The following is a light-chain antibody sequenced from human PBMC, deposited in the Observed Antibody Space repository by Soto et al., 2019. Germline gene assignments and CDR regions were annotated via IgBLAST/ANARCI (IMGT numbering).Light chain of an antibody. V-gene: IGKV3-15*01. CDR1: QSVSSSY. CDR2: RAS. J-gene: IGKJ5*01. Sequence: EIMLTLSPGTLSLSPGERATLSCRASQSVSSSYLAWYQQKPGQAPRLLIYRASTRATGIPARFSGSGSGTEFTLTISSLQSEDFEIYYCQQYNNWPITFGQGTRLENK. CDR3: QQYNNWPIT.